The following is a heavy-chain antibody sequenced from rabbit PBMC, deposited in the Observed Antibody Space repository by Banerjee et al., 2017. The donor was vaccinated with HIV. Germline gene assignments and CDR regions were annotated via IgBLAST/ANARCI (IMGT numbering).Heavy chain of an antibody. D-gene: IGHD4-2*01. CDR2: IATDSSSRT. J-gene: IGHJ4*01. CDR3: ARANAASDWDFKL. CDR1: GFSFSSSYY. Sequence: QSLEESGGDLVKPGASLTLTCTASGFSFSSSYYMSWVRQAPGKGLEWIGCIATDSSSRTYYASWAKGRFTISKTSSTTVTLQMTSLTAADTATYFCARANAASDWDFKLWGPGTLVTVS. V-gene: IGHV1S40*01.